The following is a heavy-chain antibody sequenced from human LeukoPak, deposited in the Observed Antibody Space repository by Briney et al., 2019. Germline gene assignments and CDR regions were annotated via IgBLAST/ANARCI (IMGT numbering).Heavy chain of an antibody. CDR1: GYTFNGYY. J-gene: IGHJ4*02. CDR2: INPNSGGT. Sequence: ASVKVSCKASGYTFNGYYKHWVRQAPGQGLEWMGWINPNSGGTNYAQKFQGRVTMTRDTSIGTDYMELSRLRSDDTAIYYCARSLVAYGGYFDYWGQGTPVTVSS. V-gene: IGHV1-2*02. CDR3: ARSLVAYGGYFDY. D-gene: IGHD5-12*01.